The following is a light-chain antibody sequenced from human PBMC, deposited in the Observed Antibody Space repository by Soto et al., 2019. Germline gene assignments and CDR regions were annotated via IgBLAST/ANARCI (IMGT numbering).Light chain of an antibody. V-gene: IGLV1-40*01. CDR2: GNV. J-gene: IGLJ1*01. CDR1: NSSIGAGYD. Sequence: QSVLTQPPSVTGAPGQRISISCTGSNSSIGAGYDVHWYQQLPGTAPKLLIYGNVDRPSGVPDRFSGSKSGTSASLAITGLQAEDEADYYCQSYDSSLSGYVFGTGTKLTVL. CDR3: QSYDSSLSGYV.